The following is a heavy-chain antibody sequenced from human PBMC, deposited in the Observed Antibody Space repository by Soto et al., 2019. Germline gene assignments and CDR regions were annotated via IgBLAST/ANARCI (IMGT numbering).Heavy chain of an antibody. CDR2: MNPNSGNT. D-gene: IGHD3-22*01. CDR3: ARSNYYDSSGYYYGIDWFDP. Sequence: ASVKVSCTSSGYTFTSYDINWVRQATGQGLEWMGWMNPNSGNTGYAQKFQGRVTMTRNTSISTAYMELSSLRSEDTAVYYCARSNYYDSSGYYYGIDWFDPWGQGTLVTVSS. V-gene: IGHV1-8*01. CDR1: GYTFTSYD. J-gene: IGHJ5*02.